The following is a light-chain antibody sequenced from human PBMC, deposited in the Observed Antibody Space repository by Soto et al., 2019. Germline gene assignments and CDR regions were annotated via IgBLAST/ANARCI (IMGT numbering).Light chain of an antibody. J-gene: IGLJ2*01. CDR1: SSDIGSYDL. V-gene: IGLV2-23*02. CDR3: CSYATTTL. Sequence: SALTQPASVSGSPGQSITISCTGTSSDIGSYDLVSWYQQHPGNAPRLIIYEVNKRPSGVSNRFSGSKSGNTASLTVSGLQAEDGAEYYCCSYATTTLFGGGTKVTVL. CDR2: EVN.